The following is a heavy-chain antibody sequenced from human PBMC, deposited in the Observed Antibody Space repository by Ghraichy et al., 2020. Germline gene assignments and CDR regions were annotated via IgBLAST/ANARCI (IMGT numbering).Heavy chain of an antibody. CDR3: GRDVFPSQARVFGF. D-gene: IGHD3-10*01. V-gene: IGHV1-18*01. CDR1: GHTFTSYG. J-gene: IGHJ4*02. Sequence: ASVKVSCMTSGHTFTSYGFSWVRQAPGQGLEWMGWISAYHGNTKYAQKFQGRLTMTTDRSTATAYMDLRSLRSDDTAVYYCGRDVFPSQARVFGFWGQGTQISVS. CDR2: ISAYHGNT.